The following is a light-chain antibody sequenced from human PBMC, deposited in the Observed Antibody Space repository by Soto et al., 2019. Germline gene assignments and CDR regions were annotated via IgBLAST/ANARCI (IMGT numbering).Light chain of an antibody. CDR1: QSLSTD. CDR2: GAS. CDR3: QQYGSSPGT. J-gene: IGKJ1*01. V-gene: IGKV3-20*01. Sequence: EIVKTPSPATLSVSPGASATLSCRASQSLSTDLAWYQQRPGQAPGLLIYGASSRATGIPDRFSGSGSGTDFTLTISRLEPEDFAVYYCQQYGSSPGTFGQGTKVDIK.